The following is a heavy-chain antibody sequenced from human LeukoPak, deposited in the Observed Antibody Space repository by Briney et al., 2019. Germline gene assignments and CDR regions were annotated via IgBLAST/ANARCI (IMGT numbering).Heavy chain of an antibody. D-gene: IGHD3-22*01. V-gene: IGHV3-23*01. J-gene: IGHJ4*02. Sequence: GGSLRLSCAASGFTFSSYAMSWVRQSTGKGLEWVSSTSGDGGATYYSNSVKGRFTISRDNSRNTLYLQMNSLTAEDTAVYYCAKDRPNYYGSNGHYYRRDGDYWGQGTLVTVSS. CDR1: GFTFSSYA. CDR2: TSGDGGAT. CDR3: AKDRPNYYGSNGHYYRRDGDY.